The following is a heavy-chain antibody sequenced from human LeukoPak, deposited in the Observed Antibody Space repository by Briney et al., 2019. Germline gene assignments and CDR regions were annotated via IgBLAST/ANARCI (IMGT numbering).Heavy chain of an antibody. Sequence: GGSLRLSCAASGFTFSTIAMRWVREAPGKGLEWVSTISGSGGSGGRTYYADSVKGRFTISRDNSKKTLYLQMNSLRADDTAVYYCAKDYSGSYYYFDYWGQGTLVTVSS. CDR1: GFTFSTIA. D-gene: IGHD1-26*01. V-gene: IGHV3-23*01. J-gene: IGHJ4*02. CDR3: AKDYSGSYYYFDY. CDR2: ISGSGGSGGRT.